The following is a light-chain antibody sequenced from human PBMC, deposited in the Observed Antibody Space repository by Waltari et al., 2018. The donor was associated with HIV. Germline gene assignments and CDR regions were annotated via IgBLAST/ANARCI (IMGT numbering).Light chain of an antibody. CDR2: GNN. V-gene: IGLV1-40*01. CDR1: NPNIGAAYD. Sequence: QSVLTQPPSVSGAPGQRVTTSSTGRNPNIGAAYDVNWFQQLPGTAPKLVNYGNNNRPSGVPDRFSGSKSGTSASLAISGLQAEDEADYYCQSYDSSLSGSVFGGGTKLTVL. J-gene: IGLJ2*01. CDR3: QSYDSSLSGSV.